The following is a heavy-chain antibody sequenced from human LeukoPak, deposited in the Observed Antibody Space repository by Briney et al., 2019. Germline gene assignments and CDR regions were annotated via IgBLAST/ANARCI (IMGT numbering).Heavy chain of an antibody. CDR3: AREQVVARLMDV. Sequence: PSETLSLTCTVSGGSISSGGYYWSWIRQHPGKGLEWIGYIYYSGSTYYNPSLKSRVTISVDTSKNQFSLKLSSVTAADTAVYYCAREQVVARLMDVWGQGTTVTVSS. CDR2: IYYSGST. J-gene: IGHJ6*02. CDR1: GGSISSGGYY. D-gene: IGHD2-15*01. V-gene: IGHV4-31*03.